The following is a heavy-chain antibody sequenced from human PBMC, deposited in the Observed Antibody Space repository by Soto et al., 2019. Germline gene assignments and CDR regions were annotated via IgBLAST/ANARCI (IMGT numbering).Heavy chain of an antibody. CDR2: IYYSGST. CDR1: GGSISSYY. Sequence: SETLSLTCTVSGGSISSYYWSWIRQPPGKGLEWIGYIYYSGSTNYSPSLKSRVTISVDTSKNQFSLKLSSVTAADTAVYYCARRYGDCFDFWGQGTLVTVPQ. D-gene: IGHD4-17*01. CDR3: ARRYGDCFDF. V-gene: IGHV4-59*08. J-gene: IGHJ4*02.